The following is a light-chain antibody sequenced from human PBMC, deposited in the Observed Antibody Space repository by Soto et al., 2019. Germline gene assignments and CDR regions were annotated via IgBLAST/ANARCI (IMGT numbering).Light chain of an antibody. CDR1: SSDVGNNF. J-gene: IGLJ1*01. Sequence: QSVLTQPRSVSGSPGQSVTISCTGISSDVGNNFVSWYQQHPGKAPKLIIYDVSKRPSGVPDRFSGSKSGNTASLTLSGLQAEDEADYYCCSYGVTYSYVFGTGTKVTV. CDR2: DVS. V-gene: IGLV2-11*01. CDR3: CSYGVTYSYV.